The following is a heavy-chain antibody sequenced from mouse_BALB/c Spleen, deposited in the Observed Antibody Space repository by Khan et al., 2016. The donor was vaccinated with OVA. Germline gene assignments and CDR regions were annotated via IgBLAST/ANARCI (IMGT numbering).Heavy chain of an antibody. Sequence: QVQLKQSGAELARPGASVKMSCKASGYTFTGYTIHWIKKRPGQGLEWIGYINPSNGYTNYNQKFKDKATLTTGKSSTTAYLQLSSLTSDDSAVYNWVRDGAYHRNDGWFAYWGQGTLVTVSA. V-gene: IGHV1-4*01. CDR2: INPSNGYT. D-gene: IGHD2-14*01. J-gene: IGHJ3*01. CDR3: VRDGAYHRNDGWFAY. CDR1: GYTFTGYT.